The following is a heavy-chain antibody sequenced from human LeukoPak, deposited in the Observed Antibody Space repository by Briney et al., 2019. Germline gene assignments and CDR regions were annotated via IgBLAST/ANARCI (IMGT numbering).Heavy chain of an antibody. CDR3: ARDQESSGWGY. D-gene: IGHD1-26*01. CDR2: IKQDGSEK. J-gene: IGHJ4*02. V-gene: IGHV3-7*01. Sequence: GGSLRLSCAASGFTFSSYWMSWVRQAPGKGLEWVANIKQDGSEKHYVDSVRGRFTISRDNAKNSLYLQMNSLRAEDTAVYYCARDQESSGWGYWGQGTLVSVSS. CDR1: GFTFSSYW.